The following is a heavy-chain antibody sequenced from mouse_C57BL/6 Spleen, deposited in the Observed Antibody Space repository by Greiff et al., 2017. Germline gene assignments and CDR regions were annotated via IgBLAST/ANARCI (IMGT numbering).Heavy chain of an antibody. J-gene: IGHJ3*01. V-gene: IGHV1-62-2*01. CDR1: GYTFTEYT. D-gene: IGHD1-1*01. CDR2: FYPGSGSI. Sequence: QVQLQQSGAELVKPGASVKLSCKASGYTFTEYTIHWVKQRSGQGLEWIGWFYPGSGSIKYNEKFKDKATLTADKSSSTVYMELSRLTSEDSAVYFCARHEGIYYYGSRGGTFAYWGQGTLVTVSA. CDR3: ARHEGIYYYGSRGGTFAY.